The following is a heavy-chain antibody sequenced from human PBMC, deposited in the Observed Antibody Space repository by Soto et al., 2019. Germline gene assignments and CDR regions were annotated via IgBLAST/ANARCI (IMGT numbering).Heavy chain of an antibody. V-gene: IGHV3-33*01. CDR2: IWYDGSNK. Sequence: GGSLRLSCAASGFTFSSYGMHWVRQAPGKGLEWVAVIWYDGSNKYYADSVKGRFTISRDNSKNTLYLQMNSLRAEDTAVYYCARDQTIFGVVLYYGMDVWGQGTTVTVSS. CDR1: GFTFSSYG. J-gene: IGHJ6*02. D-gene: IGHD3-3*01. CDR3: ARDQTIFGVVLYYGMDV.